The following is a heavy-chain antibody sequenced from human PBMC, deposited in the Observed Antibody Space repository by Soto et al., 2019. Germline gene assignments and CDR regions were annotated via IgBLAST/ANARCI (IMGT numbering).Heavy chain of an antibody. D-gene: IGHD6-19*01. CDR1: GFTFSSYE. J-gene: IGHJ4*02. V-gene: IGHV3-48*03. CDR3: ARVKGSSGWSFDY. CDR2: ISSSGSTI. Sequence: PGGSLRLSCAASGFTFSSYEMNWVRQAPGKGLEWVSYISSSGSTIYYADSVKGRFTISRDNAKNSLYLQMNSLRAEDTAVYYCARVKGSSGWSFDYWGQGPLVTVSS.